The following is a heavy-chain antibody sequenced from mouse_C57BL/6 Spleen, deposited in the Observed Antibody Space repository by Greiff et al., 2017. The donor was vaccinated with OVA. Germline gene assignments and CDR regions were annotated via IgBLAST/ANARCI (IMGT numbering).Heavy chain of an antibody. CDR1: GFNIKDYY. J-gene: IGHJ3*01. CDR3: ASWVFAY. CDR2: IDPEDGET. V-gene: IGHV14-2*01. Sequence: EVQLQQSGAELVKPGASVKLSCTASGFNIKDYYMHWVKQRTEQGLEWIGRIDPEDGETKYAPKFPGKATITANTSSNTAYLQISSLTSEDTAVYYCASWVFAYWGQGTLVTVSA.